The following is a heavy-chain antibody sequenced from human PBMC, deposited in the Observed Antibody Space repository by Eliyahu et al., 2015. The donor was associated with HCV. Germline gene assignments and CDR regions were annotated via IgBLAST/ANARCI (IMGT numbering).Heavy chain of an antibody. CDR3: AKGYCSSTSCSSDY. Sequence: EVQLLESGGGLVQPGGSLXXSCAASGFTFSSYALAWVRQAPGKGLEWVSAISGSGGSTYYADSVKGRFTISRDNSKNSLYLQMNSLRADDTALYYCAKGYCSSTSCSSDYWGQGTLVTVSS. V-gene: IGHV3-23*01. D-gene: IGHD2-2*01. CDR1: GFTFSSYA. J-gene: IGHJ4*02. CDR2: ISGSGGST.